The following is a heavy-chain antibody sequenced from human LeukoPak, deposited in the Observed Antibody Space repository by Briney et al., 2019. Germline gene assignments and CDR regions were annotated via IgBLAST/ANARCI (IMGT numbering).Heavy chain of an antibody. D-gene: IGHD5-12*01. Sequence: ASVKVSCKASGYTFTGYYMHWVRQAPGQGLEWMGWINPNSGGTNYAQKLQGRVTMTTDTSTSTAYMELRSLRSDDTAVYYCARDRIVATITHYYYYGMDVWGQGTTVTVSS. J-gene: IGHJ6*02. CDR1: GYTFTGYY. CDR2: INPNSGGT. CDR3: ARDRIVATITHYYYYGMDV. V-gene: IGHV1-2*02.